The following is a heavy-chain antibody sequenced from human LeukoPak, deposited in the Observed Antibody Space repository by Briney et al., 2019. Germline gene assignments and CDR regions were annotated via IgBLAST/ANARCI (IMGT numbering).Heavy chain of an antibody. Sequence: GGSLRLSCAASGFTFSNYAMSWVRQAPGKGLEWVSAVGGSGGSTYYADSAKGRFTISRDNSNNTLYLQMNSLRAEDTAVYYCASGGGGWYRFDYWGQGTLVTVSS. CDR3: ASGGGGWYRFDY. J-gene: IGHJ4*02. V-gene: IGHV3-23*01. D-gene: IGHD6-19*01. CDR1: GFTFSNYA. CDR2: VGGSGGST.